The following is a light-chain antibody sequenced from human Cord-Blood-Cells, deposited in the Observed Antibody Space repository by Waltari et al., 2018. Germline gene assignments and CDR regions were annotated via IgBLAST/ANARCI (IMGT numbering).Light chain of an antibody. CDR2: EGS. Sequence: QSALTQPASVSGSPGQSITIPCTGTSSDVGSYTLVSWYQQHPGKAPNPMIYEGSKRPLGVSNRVSGSKSGNTASLTISGLQAEDEADYYCCSYAGSSTVVFGGGTKLTVL. V-gene: IGLV2-23*01. CDR1: SSDVGSYTL. CDR3: CSYAGSSTVV. J-gene: IGLJ2*01.